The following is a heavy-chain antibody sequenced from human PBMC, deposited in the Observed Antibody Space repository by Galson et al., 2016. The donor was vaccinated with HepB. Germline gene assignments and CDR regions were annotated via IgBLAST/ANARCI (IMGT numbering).Heavy chain of an antibody. D-gene: IGHD2-15*01. J-gene: IGHJ6*02. CDR3: ARDHYCSGGSCYFRWSDGMDV. CDR2: IQQDGNQK. Sequence: SLRLSCAASGFIFSTSWMTWVRQAPGKGLEWVATIQQDGNQKYYVGSVKGRFTISRDNYKNTMYLQMNSLRAEDTAVYYCARDHYCSGGSCYFRWSDGMDVWGQGTTVTVSS. CDR1: GFIFSTSW. V-gene: IGHV3-7*01.